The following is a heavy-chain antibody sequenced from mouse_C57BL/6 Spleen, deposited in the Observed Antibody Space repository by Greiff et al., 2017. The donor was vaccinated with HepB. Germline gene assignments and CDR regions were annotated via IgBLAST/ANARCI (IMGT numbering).Heavy chain of an antibody. CDR1: GYTFTSYW. D-gene: IGHD1-1*01. V-gene: IGHV1-55*01. CDR3: ARSGDYYGSSYPLAY. CDR2: IYPGSGST. J-gene: IGHJ3*01. Sequence: VQLQQSGAELVKPGASVKMSCKASGYTFTSYWITWVKQRPGQGLEWIGDIYPGSGSTNYNEKFKSKATLTVDTSSSTAYMQLSSLTSEDSAVYYCARSGDYYGSSYPLAYWGQGTLVTVSA.